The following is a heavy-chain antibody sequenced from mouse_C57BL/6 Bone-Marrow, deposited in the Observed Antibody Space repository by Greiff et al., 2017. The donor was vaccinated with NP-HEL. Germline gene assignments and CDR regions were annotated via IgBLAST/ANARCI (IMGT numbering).Heavy chain of an antibody. CDR2: ISDGGSYT. V-gene: IGHV5-4*01. Sequence: EVQLVESGGGLVKPGGSLKLSCAASGFTFSSYAMSWVRQTPEKRLEWVATISDGGSYTYYPDNVKGRFTISRDNAKNNLYLQMSHLKSEDTAMYYCARDQGTTVVPHWYFDVWGTGTTVTVSS. D-gene: IGHD1-1*01. J-gene: IGHJ1*03. CDR1: GFTFSSYA. CDR3: ARDQGTTVVPHWYFDV.